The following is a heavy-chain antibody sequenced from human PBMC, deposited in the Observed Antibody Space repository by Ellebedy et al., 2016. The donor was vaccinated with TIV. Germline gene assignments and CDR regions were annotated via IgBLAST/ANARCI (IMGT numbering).Heavy chain of an antibody. V-gene: IGHV3-30*02. CDR1: GFTFSSYG. CDR3: AKDLARVQPNVVYYYYGMDV. Sequence: PGGSLRLSCAASGFTFSSYGMHWVRQAPGKGLEWVAFIRYDGSNKYYADSVKGRFTISRDNSKNTLYLQMNSLRAEDTAVYYCAKDLARVQPNVVYYYYGMDVWGQGTTVTVSS. J-gene: IGHJ6*02. D-gene: IGHD6-6*01. CDR2: IRYDGSNK.